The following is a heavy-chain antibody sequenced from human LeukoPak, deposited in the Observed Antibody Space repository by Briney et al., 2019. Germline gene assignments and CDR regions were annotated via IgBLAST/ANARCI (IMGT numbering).Heavy chain of an antibody. Sequence: SETLSLPCTVSGGSISSYYWSWLRQPPGKGLEWIGYIYYSGSTNYNPSLKSRVTISVDTSKNQFSLKLSSVTAADTAVYYCARSQYDSSGYYYDAFDIWGQGTMVTVSS. CDR1: GGSISSYY. V-gene: IGHV4-59*01. J-gene: IGHJ3*02. CDR2: IYYSGST. CDR3: ARSQYDSSGYYYDAFDI. D-gene: IGHD3-22*01.